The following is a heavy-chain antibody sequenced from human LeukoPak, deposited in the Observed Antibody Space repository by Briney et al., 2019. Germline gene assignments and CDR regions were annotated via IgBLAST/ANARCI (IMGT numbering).Heavy chain of an antibody. V-gene: IGHV1-2*02. Sequence: ASVKVSCKASGYTFTRYYMHWVRQAPGQGLEWMGWINPNSGGTNYAQKFQGRVTMTRDTSISTAYMGLSRLRSDDTAVYYCAAGGYDILTGYYNYYGMDVWGQGTTVTVSS. CDR3: AAGGYDILTGYYNYYGMDV. D-gene: IGHD3-9*01. CDR1: GYTFTRYY. CDR2: INPNSGGT. J-gene: IGHJ6*02.